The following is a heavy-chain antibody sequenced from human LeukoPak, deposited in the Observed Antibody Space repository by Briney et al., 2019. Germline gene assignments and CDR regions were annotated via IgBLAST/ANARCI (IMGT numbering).Heavy chain of an antibody. Sequence: PGGSLRLSCAASGFTFSNYAMSWVRQAPGKGLEWVSAVSGSGGNTYYADSVKGRFTISRDNSKNTLYLRVNSLRTEDTAVYYCAKGGCSSTTCYADYWGQGTLVTVSS. CDR2: VSGSGGNT. CDR3: AKGGCSSTTCYADY. J-gene: IGHJ4*02. V-gene: IGHV3-23*01. CDR1: GFTFSNYA. D-gene: IGHD2-2*01.